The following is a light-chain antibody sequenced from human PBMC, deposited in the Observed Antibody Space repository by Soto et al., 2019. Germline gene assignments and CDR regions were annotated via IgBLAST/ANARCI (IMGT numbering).Light chain of an antibody. CDR3: SSYTTSSTLVI. CDR1: SSDVGAYNY. Sequence: QSALTQPASVSGSPGQSITISCIGTSSDVGAYNYVSWFQQHPGKTPKLMIYDVSNRPSGVSNRFSGSKSGNTASLTISGLQAEDEADYYCSSYTTSSTLVIFGGGTKLTVL. CDR2: DVS. J-gene: IGLJ2*01. V-gene: IGLV2-14*03.